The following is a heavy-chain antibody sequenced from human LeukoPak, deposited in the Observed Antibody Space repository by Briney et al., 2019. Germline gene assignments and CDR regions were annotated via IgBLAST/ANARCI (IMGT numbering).Heavy chain of an antibody. CDR3: AKCRRMVDAFDI. CDR1: GDSISMHY. CDR2: IYHSGST. D-gene: IGHD3-10*01. Sequence: SETLSLTCSVSGDSISMHYWSWIRQPPGKGLQWIGSIYHSGSTYYNPSLKSRITISVDTSKNQFSLKLSSVTAADTAVYYCAKCRRMVDAFDIWGQGTMVTVSS. V-gene: IGHV4-38-2*02. J-gene: IGHJ3*02.